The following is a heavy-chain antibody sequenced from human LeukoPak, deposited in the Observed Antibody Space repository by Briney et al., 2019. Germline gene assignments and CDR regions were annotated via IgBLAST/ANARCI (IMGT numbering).Heavy chain of an antibody. V-gene: IGHV4-4*02. J-gene: IGHJ4*02. CDR2: IYHSGST. D-gene: IGHD3-22*01. CDR3: ARWTYYYDSSGYFHL. CDR1: GGSISSGNW. Sequence: SGTLSLTCAVSGGSISSGNWWSWVRQPPGKGLGWIGEIYHSGSTNYNPSLKSRVTISVDKSKNQFSLKLSSVTAADTAVYYCARWTYYYDSSGYFHLWGQGTLVTVSS.